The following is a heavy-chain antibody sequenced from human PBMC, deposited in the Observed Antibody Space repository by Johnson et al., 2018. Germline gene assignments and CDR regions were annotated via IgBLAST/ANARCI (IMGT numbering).Heavy chain of an antibody. J-gene: IGHJ3*02. CDR1: GFTFSSYA. CDR2: ISSNGGST. CDR3: SGSRFYYYDSRGYEGVGAFDI. V-gene: IGHV3-64*01. D-gene: IGHD3-22*01. Sequence: VQLVESVGGLVQPGGSLRLSCAASGFTFSSYAMHWVRQAPGKGLEYVSAISSNGGSTYYANSVKGRFTISRDNSKNPLFLQMGSRRAEDMAVYYWSGSRFYYYDSRGYEGVGAFDIWGQGTMVTVSS.